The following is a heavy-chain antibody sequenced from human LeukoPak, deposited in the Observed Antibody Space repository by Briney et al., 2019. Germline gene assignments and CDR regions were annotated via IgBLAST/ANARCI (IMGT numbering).Heavy chain of an antibody. Sequence: PSETLSLTCSVSGGSVSNYYWSWIRQPPGKGLEWIGYIYYSGSTNYNPSLKSRVTISVDTSKNQFSLKLSSVTAADTAVYYCARSYHYFDSRAPPYYFDYWGQGTLVTVSS. D-gene: IGHD3-22*01. CDR1: GGSVSNYY. CDR3: ARSYHYFDSRAPPYYFDY. CDR2: IYYSGST. J-gene: IGHJ4*02. V-gene: IGHV4-59*02.